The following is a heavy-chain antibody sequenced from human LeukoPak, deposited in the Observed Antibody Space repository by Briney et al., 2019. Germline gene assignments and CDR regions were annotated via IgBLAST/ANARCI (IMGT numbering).Heavy chain of an antibody. CDR1: GFTFSTYN. D-gene: IGHD6-19*01. CDR3: AKDFVAVAGGKVDC. J-gene: IGHJ4*02. Sequence: GGSLRLSCAGSGFTFSTYNMNWVRQAPGKGLEWVSSISSSSSYIYYADSVKGRFTISRDNSKNTLYLQMNSLRVEDTAVYYCAKDFVAVAGGKVDCWGQGTLVTVSS. V-gene: IGHV3-21*04. CDR2: ISSSSSYI.